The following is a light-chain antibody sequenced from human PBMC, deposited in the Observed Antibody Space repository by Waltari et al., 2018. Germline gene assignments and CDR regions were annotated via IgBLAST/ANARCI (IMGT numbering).Light chain of an antibody. Sequence: QAVVTQEPSLTVSPGGTVTLTCGSSTGAVTSGLYPYWFQQKPGQAPRTLIYDTSKKHSWTPARFSGSLLGGKAALTLSGAQPEDEADYYCLLSYSGTYVFRTGTKVTVL. CDR3: LLSYSGTYV. CDR1: TGAVTSGLY. V-gene: IGLV7-46*01. J-gene: IGLJ1*01. CDR2: DTS.